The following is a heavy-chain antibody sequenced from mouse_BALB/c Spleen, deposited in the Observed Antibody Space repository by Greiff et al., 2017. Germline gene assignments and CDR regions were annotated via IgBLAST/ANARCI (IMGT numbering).Heavy chain of an antibody. V-gene: IGHV3-2*02. D-gene: IGHD1-2*01. CDR1: GYSITSDYA. J-gene: IGHJ3*01. CDR3: ASIYGYGFAY. CDR2: ISYSGST. Sequence: EVKLQESGPGLVKPSQSLSLTCTVTGYSITSDYAWNWIRQFPGNQLEWMGYISYSGSTSYNPSLKSRISITRDTSKNQFFLQLNSVTTEDTATYYCASIYGYGFAYWGQGTLVTVSA.